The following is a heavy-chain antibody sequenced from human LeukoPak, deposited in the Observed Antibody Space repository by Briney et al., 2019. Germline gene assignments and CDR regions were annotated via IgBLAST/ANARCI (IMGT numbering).Heavy chain of an antibody. CDR3: ARDRDSSSWYRGAFDI. CDR1: GGRFSGCA. V-gene: IGHV1-69*10. D-gene: IGHD6-13*01. J-gene: IGHJ3*02. Sequence: ASVKVSCKGSGGRFSGCAISWVRQAPGQGLEWMGGFVPSDGIANYAQKFQGRVTITADKSTITAYMELSSLRSEDTAVYYCARDRDSSSWYRGAFDIWGQGTMVTVSS. CDR2: FVPSDGIA.